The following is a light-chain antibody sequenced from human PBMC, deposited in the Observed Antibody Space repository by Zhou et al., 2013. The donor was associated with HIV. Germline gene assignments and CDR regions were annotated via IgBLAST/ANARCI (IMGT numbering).Light chain of an antibody. CDR1: QPIGHY. J-gene: IGKJ2*01. CDR2: GSF. Sequence: DVQMTQSPSSLSASIGDSVTITCRAGQPIGHYLNWYQQTPGKAPRLLISGSFNLQGGVPSRFSGSGSGTDFTLTISGLQPEDFATYYCQQFNSYPLYTFGQGTKLEIK. V-gene: IGKV1-39*01. CDR3: QQFNSYPLYT.